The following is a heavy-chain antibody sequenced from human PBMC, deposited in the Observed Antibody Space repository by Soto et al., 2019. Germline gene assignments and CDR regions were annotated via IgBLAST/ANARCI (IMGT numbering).Heavy chain of an antibody. CDR3: ARHGLRTYYYYGMDV. CDR1: GYSFTSYW. D-gene: IGHD5-12*01. V-gene: IGHV5-51*01. Sequence: GESLKISCKGSGYSFTSYWIGWVRQMPGKGLEWMGIIYPGDSDTKYSPSLQGQVTISADTSISTAYLQWTSLKASDTAMYYCARHGLRTYYYYGMDVWGQGTTVTVSS. CDR2: IYPGDSDT. J-gene: IGHJ6*02.